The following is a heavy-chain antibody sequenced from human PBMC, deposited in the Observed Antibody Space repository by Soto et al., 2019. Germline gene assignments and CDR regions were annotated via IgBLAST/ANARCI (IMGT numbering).Heavy chain of an antibody. D-gene: IGHD6-13*01. Sequence: ASVKVSCKASGYTFTSYGISWVRQAPGQGLEWMGWISAYNGNTNYAQKLQGRVTMTTDTSTSTAYMELGSLRSDDTAVYYCARLSSSWYYYYYGMDVWGQGTTVTVSS. V-gene: IGHV1-18*04. CDR3: ARLSSSWYYYYYGMDV. CDR2: ISAYNGNT. CDR1: GYTFTSYG. J-gene: IGHJ6*02.